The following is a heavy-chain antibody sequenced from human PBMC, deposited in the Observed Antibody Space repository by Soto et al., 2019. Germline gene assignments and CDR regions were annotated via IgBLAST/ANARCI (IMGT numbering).Heavy chain of an antibody. CDR1: GGSIGSGGYY. CDR2: IYFSGST. Sequence: SETLSLTCTVSGGSIGSGGYYWSWIRQHPGKGLEWIGYIYFSGSTYYNPSLKSRVTISVDTSKKQFSLKLSSVTAADTAVYYCARGYPSNVVVAATNNWFDPWGQGTLVTVSS. D-gene: IGHD2-15*01. J-gene: IGHJ5*02. V-gene: IGHV4-31*03. CDR3: ARGYPSNVVVAATNNWFDP.